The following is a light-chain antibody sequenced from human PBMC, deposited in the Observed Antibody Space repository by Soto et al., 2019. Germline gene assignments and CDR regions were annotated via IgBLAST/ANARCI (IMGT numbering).Light chain of an antibody. Sequence: SYELTRPPSMSVAPGQTARITCGGNDIESKSVHWYQQKPGQAPVLVVYDDNDRPSEIPERFSGSNSGNTATLTISRVEAGDEADYYCQLWDSSSDEPYVFGAGTKVTVL. V-gene: IGLV3-21*02. CDR1: DIESKS. CDR2: DDN. J-gene: IGLJ1*01. CDR3: QLWDSSSDEPYV.